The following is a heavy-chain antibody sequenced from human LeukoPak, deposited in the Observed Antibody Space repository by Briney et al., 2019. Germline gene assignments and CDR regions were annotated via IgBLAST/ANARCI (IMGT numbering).Heavy chain of an antibody. J-gene: IGHJ4*02. CDR3: AALHTGTFVDY. Sequence: GGSLRLSCAASGFSFSGYGMHWVRQVPGKGLEWVAFIRYDGSTKFYRDSVEGRFGISRDNSKKTLSLQMNSLRTEDTAVYYCAALHTGTFVDYWGQGTLVTVSS. D-gene: IGHD4-17*01. V-gene: IGHV3-30*02. CDR2: IRYDGSTK. CDR1: GFSFSGYG.